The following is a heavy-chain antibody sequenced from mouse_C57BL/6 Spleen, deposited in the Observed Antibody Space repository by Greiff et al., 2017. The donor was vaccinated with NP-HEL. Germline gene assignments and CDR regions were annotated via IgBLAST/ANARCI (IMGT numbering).Heavy chain of an antibody. CDR1: GYTFTSYW. J-gene: IGHJ4*01. V-gene: IGHV1-59*01. D-gene: IGHD1-1*01. Sequence: QVHVKQPGAELVRPGTSVKLSCKASGYTFTSYWMHWVKQRPGQGLEWIGVIDPSDSYTNYNQKFKGKATLTVDTSSSTAYMQLSSLTSEDSAVYYCARSEYYGSSSYYYAMDYWGQGTSVTVSS. CDR2: IDPSDSYT. CDR3: ARSEYYGSSSYYYAMDY.